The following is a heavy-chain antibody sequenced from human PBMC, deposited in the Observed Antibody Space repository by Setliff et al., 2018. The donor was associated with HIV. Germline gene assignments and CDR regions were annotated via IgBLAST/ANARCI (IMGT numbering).Heavy chain of an antibody. V-gene: IGHV1-69*13. CDR1: GGTFSSYA. CDR3: ARAPELYSSGWYYDY. J-gene: IGHJ4*02. Sequence: SVKVSCKASGGTFSSYAISWVRQAPGQGLEWMGGIIPIFGTANYAQKFQGRVTITADESTSTAYMEPSSLRSEDTAVYYCARAPELYSSGWYYDYWGQGTLVTVSS. CDR2: IIPIFGTA. D-gene: IGHD6-19*01.